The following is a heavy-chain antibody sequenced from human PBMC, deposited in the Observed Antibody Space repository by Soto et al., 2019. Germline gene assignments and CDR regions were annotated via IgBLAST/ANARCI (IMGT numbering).Heavy chain of an antibody. J-gene: IGHJ4*02. CDR3: ARVYCSSTSCYYPNFDY. CDR1: GYTFTSYD. Sequence: QVQLVQSGAEVKKPGASVKVSCKASGYTFTSYDINWVRQATGQGLEWMGWMNPNSGNTGYAQQFQGRVPMTSNTSISTAYMELSSLRSEDTAVYYCARVYCSSTSCYYPNFDYWGQGTLVTVSS. D-gene: IGHD2-2*01. V-gene: IGHV1-8*01. CDR2: MNPNSGNT.